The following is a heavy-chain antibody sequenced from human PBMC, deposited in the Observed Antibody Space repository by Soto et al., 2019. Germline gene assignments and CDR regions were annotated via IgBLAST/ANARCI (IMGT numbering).Heavy chain of an antibody. CDR3: AKSKEELVAGMPCLYYGMDG. CDR2: ISYDGSKK. V-gene: IGHV3-30*18. J-gene: IGHJ6*02. D-gene: IGHD6-19*01. CDR1: RFTFSSHG. Sequence: PGGSLRLSCAASRFTFSSHGMHWVRQAPGKGLEWVAVISYDGSKKNYADSVKGRFTISRDNSKNTLHLQMNSLRGEDTAVYYCAKSKEELVAGMPCLYYGMDGWGQGTTVTVSS.